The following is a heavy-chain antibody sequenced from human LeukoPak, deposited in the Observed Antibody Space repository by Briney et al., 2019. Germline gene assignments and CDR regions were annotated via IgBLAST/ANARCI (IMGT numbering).Heavy chain of an antibody. D-gene: IGHD6-13*01. V-gene: IGHV4-59*08. Sequence: ASETLSLTCTVSGGSISRYYWSWIRQPPGKGLEWIANIYYSGSTNYNPSLKSRVTISVDTSKNQFSLKLTSVTAADTAVYHCARHGGIIAAAGTRAFDIWGQGTMVTVSS. J-gene: IGHJ3*02. CDR2: IYYSGST. CDR1: GGSISRYY. CDR3: ARHGGIIAAAGTRAFDI.